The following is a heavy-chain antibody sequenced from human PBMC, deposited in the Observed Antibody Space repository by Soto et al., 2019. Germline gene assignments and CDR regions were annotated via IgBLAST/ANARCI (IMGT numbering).Heavy chain of an antibody. CDR2: INHSGST. D-gene: IGHD1-1*01. CDR3: ARGRNWNYYNYYGMDV. CDR1: GGSFSGYY. V-gene: IGHV4-34*01. J-gene: IGHJ6*02. Sequence: SETLSLTSAVYGGSFSGYYWSWIRQPPGKGLEWIGEINHSGSTNYNPSLKSRVTISVDTSKNQFSLKLSSVTAADTAVYYCARGRNWNYYNYYGMDVWGQGTTVTVSS.